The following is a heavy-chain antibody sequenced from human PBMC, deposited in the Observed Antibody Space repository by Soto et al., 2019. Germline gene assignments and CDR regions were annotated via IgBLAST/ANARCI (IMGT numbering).Heavy chain of an antibody. V-gene: IGHV4-34*01. D-gene: IGHD2-21*02. CDR3: ARLFAGATGDWYFDL. CDR2: ITRSGGI. J-gene: IGHJ2*01. Sequence: PSETLSLTCAVYGGSFSGYYWSWVRQPPGKGLEWIGEITRSGGINYNPSLESRVTMSLDTSKNHFSLRLNSVSDADTSIYYCARLFAGATGDWYFDLWGRGALVTVS. CDR1: GGSFSGYY.